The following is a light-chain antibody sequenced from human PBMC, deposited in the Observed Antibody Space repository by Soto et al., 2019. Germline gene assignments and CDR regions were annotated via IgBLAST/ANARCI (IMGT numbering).Light chain of an antibody. CDR1: QSVSSN. J-gene: IGKJ2*01. CDR3: QQYNDWPPKFT. CDR2: GSS. Sequence: EVVMTQSPATLSVSPGESATLSCRASQSVSSNLAWYQQKPGQAPRLLIYGSSTRATAIPARFSGSGSGTEFTLTISSLQSEDFAVYYCQQYNDWPPKFTFGQGTKLEIK. V-gene: IGKV3-15*01.